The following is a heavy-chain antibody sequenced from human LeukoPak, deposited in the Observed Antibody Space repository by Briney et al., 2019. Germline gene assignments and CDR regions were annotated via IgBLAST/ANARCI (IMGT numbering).Heavy chain of an antibody. V-gene: IGHV4-34*01. CDR2: ITYSGSI. CDR3: ARDLMT. Sequence: PSETLSLTCAVYGGSFSGKCWTWIRQPPGKGLEWIGEITYSGSIYYKPSLKSRVTISVDTSKNQLSLKLNSVTAADTAMYYCARDLMTWGQGTLVAVSS. CDR1: GGSFSGKC. J-gene: IGHJ4*02.